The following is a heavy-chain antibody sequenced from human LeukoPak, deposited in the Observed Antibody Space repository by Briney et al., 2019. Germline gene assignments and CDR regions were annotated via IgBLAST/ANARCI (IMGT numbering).Heavy chain of an antibody. CDR2: INHSGST. CDR1: GGSFSGYY. V-gene: IGHV4-34*01. D-gene: IGHD3-10*01. CDR3: ATRESLLWFGELSRYYYMDV. Sequence: KPSETLSLTCAVYGGSFSGYYWSWIRQPPGKGLEWIGEINHSGSTNYNPSLKSRVTISVDTSKNQFSLKLSSVTAADTAAYYCATRESLLWFGELSRYYYMDVWGKGTTVTVSS. J-gene: IGHJ6*03.